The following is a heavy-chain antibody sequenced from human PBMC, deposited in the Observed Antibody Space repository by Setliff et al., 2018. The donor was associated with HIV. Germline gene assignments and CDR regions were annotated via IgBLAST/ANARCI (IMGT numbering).Heavy chain of an antibody. Sequence: GGSLRLSCAASGFTFSDYYMSWIRQAPGKGLEWVSYISSSGGTIYYADSVKGRFTISRDNAKNSLYLQMNSLRAEDTAVYYCARAPSLDTATVSRWGYYCDYWGQGTLVTVSS. CDR1: GFTFSDYY. CDR2: ISSSGGTI. D-gene: IGHD5-18*01. CDR3: ARAPSLDTATVSRWGYYCDY. V-gene: IGHV3-11*01. J-gene: IGHJ4*02.